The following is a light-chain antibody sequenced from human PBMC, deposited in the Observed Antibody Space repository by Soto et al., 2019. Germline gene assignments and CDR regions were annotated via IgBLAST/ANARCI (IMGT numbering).Light chain of an antibody. V-gene: IGLV1-44*01. Sequence: QSVLTQSPSASGTPGQRVTISCSGSRSNIGANTVNWYQQLPGTAPKLLIYLDNQRPSGVPDRFSGSKSGTSASLAISGLQSEDEADFYCAAWDDSLNGFVFGTGTKLTVL. CDR2: LDN. J-gene: IGLJ1*01. CDR1: RSNIGANT. CDR3: AAWDDSLNGFV.